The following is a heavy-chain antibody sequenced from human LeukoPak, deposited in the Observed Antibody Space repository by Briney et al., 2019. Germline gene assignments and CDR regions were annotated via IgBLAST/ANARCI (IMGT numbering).Heavy chain of an antibody. CDR2: INPSGGST. Sequence: ASVKVSCKASGYTFTGYYMHWVRQAPGQGLEYMGIINPSGGSTSYAQKFQGRVTMTRDTSTSTVYMELSSLRSEDTAMYYCARERFTGSSWQLYYFDYWGQGTLVTDSS. CDR3: ARERFTGSSWQLYYFDY. D-gene: IGHD6-13*01. J-gene: IGHJ4*02. V-gene: IGHV1-46*01. CDR1: GYTFTGYY.